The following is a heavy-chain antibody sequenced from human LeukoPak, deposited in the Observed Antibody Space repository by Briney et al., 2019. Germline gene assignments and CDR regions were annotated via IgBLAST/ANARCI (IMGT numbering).Heavy chain of an antibody. CDR3: ARLTPYYDFWSGYYHDAFDI. J-gene: IGHJ3*02. CDR1: GGSFSGYY. Sequence: SETLSLTCAVYGGSFSGYYWSWIRQPPGKGLEWIGEINHSGSTNYNPSLKSRVTISVDTSKNQFSLKLSSVTAAGTAVYYCARLTPYYDFWSGYYHDAFDIWGQGTMVTVSS. D-gene: IGHD3-3*01. V-gene: IGHV4-34*01. CDR2: INHSGST.